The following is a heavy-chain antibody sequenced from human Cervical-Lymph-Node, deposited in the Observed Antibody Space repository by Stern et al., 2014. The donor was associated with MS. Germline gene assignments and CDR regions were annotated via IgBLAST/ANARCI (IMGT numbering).Heavy chain of an antibody. CDR3: ARGIVTNRPAATLHNLFDP. V-gene: IGHV1-69*09. CDR2: IIPMIGLA. Sequence: VQLVQSGAEVKKPRSSVNVSCKASGGTFSSSYAVSWVRQAPGQGLEWMGRIIPMIGLANYAQKFQTRLTITADKSSSTVYMRLSSLTSEDTALYYCARGIVTNRPAATLHNLFDPWGQGTLVTVSS. J-gene: IGHJ5*02. D-gene: IGHD2-15*01. CDR1: GGTFSSSYA.